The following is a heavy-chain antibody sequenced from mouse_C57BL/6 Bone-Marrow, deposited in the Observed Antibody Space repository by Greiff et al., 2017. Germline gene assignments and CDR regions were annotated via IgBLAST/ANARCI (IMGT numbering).Heavy chain of an antibody. V-gene: IGHV1-81*01. Sequence: VQLQQSGAELARPGASVKLSCKASGYTFTSYGISWVKQRTGQGLEWIGEIYPRSGNTYYNEKFKGKATLTADKSSSTAYMELRSLTSEDSAVYFCARGGLIYYDYYYAMDYWGQGTSVTVSS. CDR2: IYPRSGNT. D-gene: IGHD2-4*01. CDR1: GYTFTSYG. CDR3: ARGGLIYYDYYYAMDY. J-gene: IGHJ4*01.